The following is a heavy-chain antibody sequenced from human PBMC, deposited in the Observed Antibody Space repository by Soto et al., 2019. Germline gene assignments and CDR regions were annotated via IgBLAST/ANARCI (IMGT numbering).Heavy chain of an antibody. CDR3: ANGRYCSGGSCWPKFAY. J-gene: IGHJ4*02. CDR1: GFTFSSYG. CDR2: ISYDGSNK. D-gene: IGHD2-15*01. Sequence: GGSLRLSCAASGFTFSSYGMHWVRQAPGKGLEWVAVISYDGSNKYYADSVKGRFTISRDNSKNTLYLQMNSLRAEDTAVYYCANGRYCSGGSCWPKFAYWGQGTLVTVSS. V-gene: IGHV3-30*18.